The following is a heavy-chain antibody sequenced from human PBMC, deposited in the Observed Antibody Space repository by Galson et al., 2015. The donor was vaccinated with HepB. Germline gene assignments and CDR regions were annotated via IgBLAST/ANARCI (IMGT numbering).Heavy chain of an antibody. CDR2: IDWDDDK. CDR1: GFSLSTSGMC. J-gene: IGHJ3*02. Sequence: LVKPTQTLTLTCTFSGFSLSTSGMCVSWIRQPPGKALEWLARIDWDDDKYYSTSLKTRLTISKDTSKNQVVLTMTNMDPVDTATYYCARIRAPDSGSDAFDIWGQGTMVTVSS. D-gene: IGHD3-22*01. V-gene: IGHV2-70*11. CDR3: ARIRAPDSGSDAFDI.